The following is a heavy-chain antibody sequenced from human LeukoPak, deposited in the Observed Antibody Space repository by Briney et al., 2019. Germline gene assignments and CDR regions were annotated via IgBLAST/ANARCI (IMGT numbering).Heavy chain of an antibody. CDR1: GFTFRNHG. CDR3: AKDPDSGIAAAGTDDY. D-gene: IGHD6-13*01. V-gene: IGHV3-30*18. Sequence: GGSLRLSCAASGFTFRNHGMHWVRQAPGKGLEWVAGISYDGTDKNYANSVKGRFTVSRDNSKNTLYLQMNSLRAEDTAVYYCAKDPDSGIAAAGTDDYWGQGTLVTVSS. J-gene: IGHJ4*02. CDR2: ISYDGTDK.